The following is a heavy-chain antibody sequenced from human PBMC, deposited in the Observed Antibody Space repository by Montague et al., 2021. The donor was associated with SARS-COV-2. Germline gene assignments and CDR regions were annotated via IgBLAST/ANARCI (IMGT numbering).Heavy chain of an antibody. Sequence: PALVKPTQTLTLTCTFSGFSLSTNGMCVSWIRQPPGKALEWLALIDWDDDKYYSTSLKTKLTISKDTSKNQVVLTMTNMDPVDTATYYCARTHYGILTVSGYYGMDVWGQGTTVTVSS. CDR3: ARTHYGILTVSGYYGMDV. J-gene: IGHJ6*02. CDR2: IDWDDDK. V-gene: IGHV2-70*01. CDR1: GFSLSTNGMC. D-gene: IGHD3-9*01.